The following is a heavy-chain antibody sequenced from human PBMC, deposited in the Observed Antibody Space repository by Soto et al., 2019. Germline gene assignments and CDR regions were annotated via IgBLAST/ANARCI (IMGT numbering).Heavy chain of an antibody. CDR2: ISGSGGST. J-gene: IGHJ4*02. D-gene: IGHD6-13*01. Sequence: GGSLRLSCAASGFTFSSYAMSWVRQAPGKGLEWVSAISGSGGSTYYADSVKGRFTISRDNSKNTLYLQMNSLRAEDTAVYYCAKDRSDGSSWWPLDYWGQGTLVTVSS. CDR3: AKDRSDGSSWWPLDY. V-gene: IGHV3-23*01. CDR1: GFTFSSYA.